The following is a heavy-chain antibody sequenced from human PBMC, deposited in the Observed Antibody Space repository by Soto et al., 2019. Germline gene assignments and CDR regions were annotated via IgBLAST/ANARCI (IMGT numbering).Heavy chain of an antibody. Sequence: GASVKVSCKASGYTFTSYGISWVRQAPGQGLEWMGWINANNGNTNYAQKLQGRVTMTRNTSISTAYMELSSLRSDDTAVYYCARVPSPLWFGELLSLPVPFDYWGQGTLVTVSS. CDR2: INANNGNT. J-gene: IGHJ4*02. D-gene: IGHD3-10*01. V-gene: IGHV1-18*01. CDR1: GYTFTSYG. CDR3: ARVPSPLWFGELLSLPVPFDY.